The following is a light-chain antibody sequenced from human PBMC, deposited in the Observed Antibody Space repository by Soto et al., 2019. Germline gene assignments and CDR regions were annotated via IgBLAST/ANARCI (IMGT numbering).Light chain of an antibody. Sequence: EIVLTQSPGTLSLSPGERATLSCRASQSVSSSYLAWYQQKPGQAPRLLIYGASSRATGIPARFSGSRSGTDFTLTISSLEPEDFAVYYCQQYGSSPLYTFGQGTKLEIK. CDR2: GAS. V-gene: IGKV3-20*01. CDR1: QSVSSSY. CDR3: QQYGSSPLYT. J-gene: IGKJ2*01.